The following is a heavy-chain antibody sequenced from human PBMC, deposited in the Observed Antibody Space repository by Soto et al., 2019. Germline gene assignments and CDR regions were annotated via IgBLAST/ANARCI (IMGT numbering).Heavy chain of an antibody. Sequence: SVKVSCKASGGTFSSYTISWVRQAPGQGLEWMGRIIPILGIANYAQKFQGRVTITADKSTSTAYMELSSLRSEDTAVYYCARDYTVPCTNGVCPLYYYYMDVWGKGTTVTVSS. CDR3: ARDYTVPCTNGVCPLYYYYMDV. CDR1: GGTFSSYT. CDR2: IIPILGIA. V-gene: IGHV1-69*04. J-gene: IGHJ6*03. D-gene: IGHD2-8*01.